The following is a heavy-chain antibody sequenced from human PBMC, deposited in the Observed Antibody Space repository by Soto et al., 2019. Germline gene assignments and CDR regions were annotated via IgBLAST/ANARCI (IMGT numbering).Heavy chain of an antibody. CDR3: ASKISGSYLAY. CDR2: ISSSSTTI. V-gene: IGHV3-48*01. D-gene: IGHD2-15*01. J-gene: IGHJ4*02. CDR1: GFIFGSYS. Sequence: EVQLVESGGGLVQPGGSLRLSCAASGFIFGSYSMNWVRQDPGKGLEWVAYISSSSTTIYYGDSVQGRFTVSRDNAKKSLFLQMNSLSGEDTDVYDCASKISGSYLAYWGQGALVTVSS.